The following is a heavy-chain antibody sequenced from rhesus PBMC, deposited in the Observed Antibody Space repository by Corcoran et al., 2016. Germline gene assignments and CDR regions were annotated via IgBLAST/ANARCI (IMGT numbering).Heavy chain of an antibody. CDR1: GYSISSGYY. CDR3: ARDLESSLDV. V-gene: IGHV4-122*02. Sequence: QVQLQESGPGLVKPSETLSLTCAVSGYSISSGYYWSWIRQPPGKGLGWIGYITYGGRSSYNPSLNGRVPISRDTSKNQFSLRLSSVTAADTAVYYCARDLESSLDVWGRGVLVTVSS. J-gene: IGHJ5-2*02. CDR2: ITYGGRS.